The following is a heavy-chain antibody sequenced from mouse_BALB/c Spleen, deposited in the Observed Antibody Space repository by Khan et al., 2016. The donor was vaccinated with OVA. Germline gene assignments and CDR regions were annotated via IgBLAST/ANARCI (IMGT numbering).Heavy chain of an antibody. CDR2: IDPANDNS. CDR1: GFNIKDTH. J-gene: IGHJ2*01. D-gene: IGHD4-1*01. CDR3: APAGTGDYFDY. V-gene: IGHV14-3*02. Sequence: EVQLQQSGAELVKPGASVKLSCTASGFNIKDTHMHWVKQRPEQGLEWIGRIDPANDNSKYDPRFQGKATITADTSSNTAYLHLSRLTSEDTAVYYCAPAGTGDYFDYWGQGTTLTVSS.